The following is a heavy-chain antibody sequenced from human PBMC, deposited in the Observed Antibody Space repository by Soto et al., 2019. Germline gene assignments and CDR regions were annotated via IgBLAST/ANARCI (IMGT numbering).Heavy chain of an antibody. CDR2: ISSHNGNT. Sequence: QVQLVQSGAEVKKPGASVKVSCKASGYTFITYDISWVRQAPGQGLEWMGWISSHNGNTNYAQKLQGRVTMTTDTSTTTAYMELRSLRPDDTAVYYCARDRPTSSIRARDYYYAMDVWGQGTTVTVSS. V-gene: IGHV1-18*01. J-gene: IGHJ6*02. CDR1: GYTFITYD. D-gene: IGHD6-6*01. CDR3: ARDRPTSSIRARDYYYAMDV.